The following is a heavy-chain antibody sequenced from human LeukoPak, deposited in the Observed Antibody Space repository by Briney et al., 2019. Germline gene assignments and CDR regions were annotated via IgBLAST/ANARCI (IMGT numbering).Heavy chain of an antibody. CDR1: GFTFSSCA. CDR3: VKGSSSSRPYYFDY. D-gene: IGHD6-6*01. Sequence: GGSLRLSCAASGFTFSSCAMSWVRQAPGKGLDWFSAITDSGGDTYYADSLKGRFTISGDNSKNTLFLQMNSLRAEDTAVYYCVKGSSSSRPYYFDYWGQGTLVTVSS. V-gene: IGHV3-23*01. J-gene: IGHJ4*02. CDR2: ITDSGGDT.